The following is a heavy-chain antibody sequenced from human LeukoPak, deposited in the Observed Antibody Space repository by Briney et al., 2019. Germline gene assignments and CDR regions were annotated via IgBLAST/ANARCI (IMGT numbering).Heavy chain of an antibody. Sequence: GGSLRLSCAASGFTFSSSDMHWVRQATGKSLEWVSAIGTRADTYYPGSVKGRFTISRENAKNSLYLQMDSLRAWDTAVYYCARADKGGYYDYWGQGTLVTVSS. V-gene: IGHV3-13*01. J-gene: IGHJ4*02. CDR2: IGTRADT. D-gene: IGHD3-22*01. CDR1: GFTFSSSD. CDR3: ARADKGGYYDY.